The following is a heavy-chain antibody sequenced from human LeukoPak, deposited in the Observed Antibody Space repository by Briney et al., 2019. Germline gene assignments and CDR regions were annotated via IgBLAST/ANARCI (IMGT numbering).Heavy chain of an antibody. Sequence: PGGSLRLSCAASGFIFSSYWMHWVRQAPGKGLVWVSRINTDGSSTSYADPVKGRFTISRDNAKNTLYLQMNSLRAEDTAVYYCAKDGSRYFPYYFDYWGQGTLVTVSS. CDR2: INTDGSST. J-gene: IGHJ4*02. D-gene: IGHD3-9*01. CDR3: AKDGSRYFPYYFDY. V-gene: IGHV3-74*01. CDR1: GFIFSSYW.